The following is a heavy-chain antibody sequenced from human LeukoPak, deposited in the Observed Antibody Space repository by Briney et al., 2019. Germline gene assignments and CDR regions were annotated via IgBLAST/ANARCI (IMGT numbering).Heavy chain of an antibody. Sequence: ASVKVSCKASGYTFTTYAMNWVRQAPGQGLEWMGWINTNTGNPTFAQGFTGRFVFSLDTSVSTAYLQITSLKAEDTAVYYCAVLSYDSSGYYYPFDYWGQGTLVTVSS. J-gene: IGHJ4*02. CDR1: GYTFTTYA. CDR3: AVLSYDSSGYYYPFDY. D-gene: IGHD3-22*01. CDR2: INTNTGNP. V-gene: IGHV7-4-1*02.